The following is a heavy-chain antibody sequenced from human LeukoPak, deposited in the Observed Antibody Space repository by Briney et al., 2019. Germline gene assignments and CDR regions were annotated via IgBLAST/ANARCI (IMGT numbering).Heavy chain of an antibody. Sequence: PGGSLRLSCAASGFNFSTFWMSWVRQPPEKGLEWIGEINHSGSTNYNPSLKSRVTISVDTSKNQFSLKLSSVTAADTAVYYCARALTIAVAPYYFDYWGQGTLVTVSS. V-gene: IGHV4-34*01. CDR2: INHSGST. CDR3: ARALTIAVAPYYFDY. D-gene: IGHD6-19*01. J-gene: IGHJ4*02. CDR1: GFNFSTFW.